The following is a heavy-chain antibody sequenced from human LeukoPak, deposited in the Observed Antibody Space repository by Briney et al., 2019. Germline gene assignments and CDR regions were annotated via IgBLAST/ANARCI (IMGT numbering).Heavy chain of an antibody. CDR1: GGSISSSSYY. CDR3: ARLSEYSSSLVY. D-gene: IGHD6-6*01. V-gene: IGHV4-39*01. J-gene: IGHJ4*02. CDR2: IYYSGST. Sequence: PSETLSLTCTVSGGSISSSSYYWGWIRRPPGKGLEWIGSIYYSGSTYYNPSLKSRVTISVDTSKNQFSLKLSSVTAADTAVYYCARLSEYSSSLVYWGQGTLVTASS.